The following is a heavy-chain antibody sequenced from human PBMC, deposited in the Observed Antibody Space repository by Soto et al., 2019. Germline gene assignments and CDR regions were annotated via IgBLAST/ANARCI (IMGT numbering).Heavy chain of an antibody. D-gene: IGHD2-15*01. CDR3: ARPIGYCSGGSCYHINEPPFDY. CDR2: ISGSGGST. Sequence: GGSLRLSCAASGFTFSSYAMSWVRQAPGKGLEWVSAISGSGGSTYYADSVKGRFTISRDNSKNTLYLQMNSLRAEDTAVYYCARPIGYCSGGSCYHINEPPFDYWGQGTLVTVSS. V-gene: IGHV3-23*01. J-gene: IGHJ4*02. CDR1: GFTFSSYA.